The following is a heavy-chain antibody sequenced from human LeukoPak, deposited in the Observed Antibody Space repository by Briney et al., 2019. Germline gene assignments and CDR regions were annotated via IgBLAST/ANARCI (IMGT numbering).Heavy chain of an antibody. Sequence: GGSLGLSCAASGFTFDDYGMSWVRQAPGKGLEWVSGINWNGGSTGYADSVKGRFTISRDNAKNSLYLQMNSLRAEDTALYYCARENSGSYYDYYYYYMDVWGKGTTVTVSS. J-gene: IGHJ6*03. CDR1: GFTFDDYG. D-gene: IGHD1-26*01. V-gene: IGHV3-20*04. CDR3: ARENSGSYYDYYYYYMDV. CDR2: INWNGGST.